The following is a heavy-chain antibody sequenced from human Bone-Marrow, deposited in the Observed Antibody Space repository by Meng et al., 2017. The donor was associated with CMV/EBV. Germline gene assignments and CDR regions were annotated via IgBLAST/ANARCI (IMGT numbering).Heavy chain of an antibody. CDR3: ARDNRYSYGSNFYY. J-gene: IGHJ4*02. V-gene: IGHV3-20*04. CDR2: INWNGGST. CDR1: GFTFDDYG. D-gene: IGHD5-18*01. Sequence: GGSLRLSCAASGFTFDDYGMSWVRQAPGKGLEWVSGINWNGGSTGYADSVKGRFTISRDNAKNSLYLQMNSLRAEDTALYYCARDNRYSYGSNFYYWGQGTLVTVSS.